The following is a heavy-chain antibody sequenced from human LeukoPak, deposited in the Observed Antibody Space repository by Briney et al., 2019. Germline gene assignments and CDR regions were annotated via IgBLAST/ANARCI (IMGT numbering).Heavy chain of an antibody. V-gene: IGHV1-2*02. CDR2: INPNSGGT. CDR1: GYTFTGYY. D-gene: IGHD6-13*01. J-gene: IGHJ4*02. Sequence: ASVKVSCKASGYTFTGYYMHWVRQAPGQGLEWMGWINPNSGGTNYAQKFQGRVTMTRDTSISTAYMELSRLRSDDTAVYYCARVPYSSSWQSDYWGQGTLVTVSS. CDR3: ARVPYSSSWQSDY.